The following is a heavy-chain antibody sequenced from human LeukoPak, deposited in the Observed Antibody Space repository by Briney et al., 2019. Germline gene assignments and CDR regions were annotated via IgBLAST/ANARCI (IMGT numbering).Heavy chain of an antibody. CDR1: GYSFTSYW. V-gene: IGHV5-51*01. CDR3: ATGTTGSTPDAFDI. D-gene: IGHD1-1*01. Sequence: GESLNISCKGSGYSFTSYWIGWVRQRPGQGLEWMGIIYPGDSYTRYSPSFQGQVTISADKSISTAYLQWSSLKASDTAMYYCATGTTGSTPDAFDIWGQGTMVTVSS. CDR2: IYPGDSYT. J-gene: IGHJ3*02.